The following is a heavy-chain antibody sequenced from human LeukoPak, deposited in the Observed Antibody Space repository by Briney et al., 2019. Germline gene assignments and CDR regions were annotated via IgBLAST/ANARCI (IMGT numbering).Heavy chain of an antibody. CDR3: ARRYGFGELSTSHRNWFDP. CDR2: IYYSGST. V-gene: IGHV4-39*07. Sequence: SETLSLTCTVSGGSISSSSYYWGWIRQPPGKGLEWIGSIYYSGSTYYNPSLKSRVTISVDTSKNQFSLKLSSVTAADTAVYYCARRYGFGELSTSHRNWFDPWGQGTLVTVSS. D-gene: IGHD3-10*01. J-gene: IGHJ5*02. CDR1: GGSISSSSYY.